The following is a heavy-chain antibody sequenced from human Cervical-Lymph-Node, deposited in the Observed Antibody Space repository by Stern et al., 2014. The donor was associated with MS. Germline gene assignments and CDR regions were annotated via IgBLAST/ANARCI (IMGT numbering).Heavy chain of an antibody. CDR3: ACGPVGAPFED. Sequence: VQLVESGPGLVKPSQTLSLTCAVSGGSISSGSHHWSWIRQPAGKGLEWIGRIYSSGSPNYSPSLKSRVTISLDPSRNQFSLKLTSVTAADTAVYYCACGPVGAPFEDWGQGALVTVSS. CDR1: GGSISSGSHH. D-gene: IGHD1-26*01. J-gene: IGHJ4*02. V-gene: IGHV4-61*02. CDR2: IYSSGSP.